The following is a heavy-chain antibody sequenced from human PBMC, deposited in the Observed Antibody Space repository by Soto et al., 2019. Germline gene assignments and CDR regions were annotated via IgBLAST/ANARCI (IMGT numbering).Heavy chain of an antibody. CDR3: ARRVNVPSWYFDL. J-gene: IGHJ2*01. D-gene: IGHD3-10*02. CDR2: INYSGTT. CDR1: GASISRSSSY. Sequence: QVQLQESGPGLVKPSETLSLTCNVSGASISRSSSYWGWIRQPPGKGLEWIASINYSGTTYYNPSLKSRVTMSVDLSRNQFSLRLASVTAADTAIYFCARRVNVPSWYFDLWGCEKPVTVSS. V-gene: IGHV4-39*01.